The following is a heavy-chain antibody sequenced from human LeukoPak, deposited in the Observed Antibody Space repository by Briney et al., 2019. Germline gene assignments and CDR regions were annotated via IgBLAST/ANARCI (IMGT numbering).Heavy chain of an antibody. Sequence: GRSLRLSCAASGFTFSSYGMHWVRQAPGKGLEWVAVISYDGSNKYYADSVKGRFTISRDNSKNTLYLQMNSLRAEDTAVYYCARETYGYSYYFDYWGQGTLVTVCS. CDR3: ARETYGYSYYFDY. D-gene: IGHD5-24*01. V-gene: IGHV3-30*03. CDR2: ISYDGSNK. CDR1: GFTFSSYG. J-gene: IGHJ4*02.